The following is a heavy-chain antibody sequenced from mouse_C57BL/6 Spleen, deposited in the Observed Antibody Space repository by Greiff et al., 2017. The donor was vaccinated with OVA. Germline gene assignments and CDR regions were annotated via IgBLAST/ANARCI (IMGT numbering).Heavy chain of an antibody. J-gene: IGHJ2*01. D-gene: IGHD1-1*01. Sequence: EVKLQESGPGLVKPSQSLSLTCSVTGYSITSGYYWNWIRQFPGNKLEWMGYISYDGSNNYNPSLKNRISITRDTSKNQFFLKLNSVTTEDTATYYCARRLTTVVGYFDYWGQGTTLTVSS. CDR2: ISYDGSN. CDR1: GYSITSGYY. V-gene: IGHV3-6*01. CDR3: ARRLTTVVGYFDY.